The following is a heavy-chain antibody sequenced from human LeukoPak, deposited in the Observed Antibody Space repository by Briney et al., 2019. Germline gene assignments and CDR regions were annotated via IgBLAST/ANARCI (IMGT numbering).Heavy chain of an antibody. V-gene: IGHV4-30-4*01. D-gene: IGHD3-10*01. CDR3: ARATYYYGSGSYPLHYFDY. J-gene: IGHJ4*02. Sequence: PSQTLSLTCTVSGGSISSGDYYWSWIRQPPGKGLEWIGYIYYSGSTYYNPSLKSRVTISVDTSKNQFSLKLSSVTAADTAVYYCARATYYYGSGSYPLHYFDYWSQGTLVTVSS. CDR2: IYYSGST. CDR1: GGSISSGDYY.